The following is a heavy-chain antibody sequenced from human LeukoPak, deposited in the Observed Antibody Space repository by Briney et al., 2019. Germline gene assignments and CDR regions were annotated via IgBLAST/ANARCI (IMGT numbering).Heavy chain of an antibody. D-gene: IGHD3-22*01. CDR2: IYYSGST. V-gene: IGHV4-59*08. Sequence: SETLSLTCTVSGGSISSYSWSWIRQPPGKGLEWIGYIYYSGSTNYNPSLKSRVTISVDPSKNQFSLKLSSVTAADTAVYYCARSDVYDSSGYYYDYWGQGTLVTVSS. J-gene: IGHJ4*02. CDR1: GGSISSYS. CDR3: ARSDVYDSSGYYYDY.